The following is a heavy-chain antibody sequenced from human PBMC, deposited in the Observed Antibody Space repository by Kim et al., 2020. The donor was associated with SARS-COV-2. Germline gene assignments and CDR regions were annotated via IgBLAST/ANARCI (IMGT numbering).Heavy chain of an antibody. D-gene: IGHD6-6*01. CDR3: AKDGSSSSGYYFDY. CDR2: ISYDGSNK. V-gene: IGHV3-30*18. J-gene: IGHJ4*02. CDR1: GFTFSSYG. Sequence: GGSLRLSCAASGFTFSSYGMHWVRQAPGKGLEWVAVISYDGSNKYYADSVKGRFTISRDNSKNTLYLQMNSLRAEDTAVYYCAKDGSSSSGYYFDYWGQG.